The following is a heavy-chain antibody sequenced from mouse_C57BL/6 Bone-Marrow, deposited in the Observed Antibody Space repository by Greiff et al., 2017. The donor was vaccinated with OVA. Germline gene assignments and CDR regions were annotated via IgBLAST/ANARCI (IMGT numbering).Heavy chain of an antibody. CDR3: AGYIPPITTVDWYFDV. V-gene: IGHV7-3*01. CDR1: GFTFTDYY. D-gene: IGHD1-1*01. J-gene: IGHJ1*03. CDR2: IRNKANGYTT. Sequence: EVQGVESGGGLVQPGGSLSLSCAASGFTFTDYYMSWVRQPPGKALEWLGFIRNKANGYTTEYSASVKGRFTISRDNSQSILYLQMNALRAEDSATYYCAGYIPPITTVDWYFDVWGTGTTVTVSS.